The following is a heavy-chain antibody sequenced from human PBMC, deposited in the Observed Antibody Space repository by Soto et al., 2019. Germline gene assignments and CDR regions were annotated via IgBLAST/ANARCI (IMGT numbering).Heavy chain of an antibody. J-gene: IGHJ6*02. V-gene: IGHV1-69*04. Sequence: AVKVSCKACGGTFSSYTISWVRQAPGQGLEWMGRIIPILGIANYAQKFQGRVTITADKSTSTAYMELSSLRSEDTAVYYCARDYYYDILSPQYYYYYGMDVWGQGTTVTVSS. CDR2: IIPILGIA. D-gene: IGHD3-9*01. CDR3: ARDYYYDILSPQYYYYYGMDV. CDR1: GGTFSSYT.